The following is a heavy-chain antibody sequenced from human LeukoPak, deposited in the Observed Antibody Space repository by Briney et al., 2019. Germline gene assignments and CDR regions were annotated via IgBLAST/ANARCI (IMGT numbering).Heavy chain of an antibody. CDR3: ARDLSGVTGYTYGRGIDY. V-gene: IGHV3-30*03. D-gene: IGHD5-18*01. CDR2: ISYDGSNK. J-gene: IGHJ4*02. Sequence: GGSLRLSCAASGFTISSYGMHWVRQAPGKGLEWVAVISYDGSNKYYADSVKGRFTISRDNSKNTLYLQMNSLRAEDTAVYYCARDLSGVTGYTYGRGIDYWGQGTLVTVSS. CDR1: GFTISSYG.